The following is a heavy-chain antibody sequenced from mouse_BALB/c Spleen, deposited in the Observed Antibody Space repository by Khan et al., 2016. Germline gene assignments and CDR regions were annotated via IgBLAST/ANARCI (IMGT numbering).Heavy chain of an antibody. Sequence: QVQLQQPGAELVRPGSSVKISCKASGFAFSSYWMNWVKQRPGQGLEWIGQIYPGGGDTNYNGKFKGKATLTADKSSSTAYMQLSSLTTEDSAVYFCARGTPFANWGQGTLVTVSA. D-gene: IGHD2-14*01. CDR3: ARGTPFAN. CDR1: GFAFSSYW. J-gene: IGHJ3*01. V-gene: IGHV1-80*01. CDR2: IYPGGGDT.